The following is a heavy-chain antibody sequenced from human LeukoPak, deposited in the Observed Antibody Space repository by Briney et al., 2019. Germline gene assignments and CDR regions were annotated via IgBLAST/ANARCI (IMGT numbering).Heavy chain of an antibody. Sequence: GSLRLSCAASGFTFSNYWMSWVRQAPGKGLEWVANMNPDGSKKYYLDSVKGRFTISRDNAKNSLYLQMNSLRAEDAAVCYCARDYGYKLDFWGQGTLVTESS. CDR1: GFTFSNYW. CDR2: MNPDGSKK. V-gene: IGHV3-7*04. D-gene: IGHD5-24*01. J-gene: IGHJ4*02. CDR3: ARDYGYKLDF.